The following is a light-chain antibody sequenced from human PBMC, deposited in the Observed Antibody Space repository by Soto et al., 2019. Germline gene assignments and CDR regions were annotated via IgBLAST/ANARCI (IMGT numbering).Light chain of an antibody. J-gene: IGKJ2*01. Sequence: EIVLAQSPATLSLSPGERATLSCRASQSVNDYLAWYQQKPGQAPRLLIYGASNRATGIPVRFSGSGSGTDFTLTISSLEPEDFAVYYCQHRGRWPRTFGQGTKLEIK. CDR2: GAS. CDR1: QSVNDY. CDR3: QHRGRWPRT. V-gene: IGKV3-11*01.